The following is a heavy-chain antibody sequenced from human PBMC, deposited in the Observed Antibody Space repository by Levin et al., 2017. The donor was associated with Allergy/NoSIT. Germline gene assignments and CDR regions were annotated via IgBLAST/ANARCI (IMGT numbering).Heavy chain of an antibody. Sequence: ASVKVSCKASGYTFTNYAVNWLRQAPGQGPEWMGWISTKTGVPRYAQGFRGRFDFSLDTSVSTAHLQINSLKAEDTAVYYCASAIEVAGSKAMDVWGQGTTVIVSS. V-gene: IGHV7-4-1*02. CDR2: ISTKTGVP. CDR3: ASAIEVAGSKAMDV. J-gene: IGHJ6*02. CDR1: GYTFTNYA. D-gene: IGHD6-19*01.